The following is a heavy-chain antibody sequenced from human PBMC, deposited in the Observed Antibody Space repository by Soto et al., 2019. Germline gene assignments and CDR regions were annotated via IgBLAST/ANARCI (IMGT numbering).Heavy chain of an antibody. Sequence: ASVKVSCKAIGYSFTSHYMHWVRQAPGQGLEWMGTIYPGGVNIGYAQKFQGRVTMTRNTSISTAYVELSSLRSEDTAVYYCASFNIAAAGTGYYYYGMDVWGQGTKVTVSS. CDR2: IYPGGVNI. CDR1: GYSFTSHY. D-gene: IGHD6-13*01. CDR3: ASFNIAAAGTGYYYYGMDV. J-gene: IGHJ6*02. V-gene: IGHV1-46*01.